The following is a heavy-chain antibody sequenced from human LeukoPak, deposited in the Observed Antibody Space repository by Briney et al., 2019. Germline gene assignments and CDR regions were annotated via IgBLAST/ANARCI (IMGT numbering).Heavy chain of an antibody. J-gene: IGHJ4*02. CDR3: ATHGTGRSGSFYRDYFDY. CDR2: INPNSGGT. CDR1: GYTFTGYY. D-gene: IGHD3-10*01. V-gene: IGHV1-2*02. Sequence: ASVKVSCMASGYTFTGYYMHWVRQAPGQGLEWMGWINPNSGGTNYAQKFQGRVTMTRDTSISTAYMELSRLRSDDTAVYYCATHGTGRSGSFYRDYFDYWGQGTLVTVSS.